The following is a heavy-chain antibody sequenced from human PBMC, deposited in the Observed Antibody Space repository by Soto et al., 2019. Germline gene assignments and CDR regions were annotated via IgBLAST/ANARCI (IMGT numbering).Heavy chain of an antibody. J-gene: IGHJ5*02. D-gene: IGHD3-22*01. V-gene: IGHV4-31*03. Sequence: SETLSLTCTVSGGSISSGGYYWSWIRQHPGKGLEWIGYIYYSGSTYYNPSLKSRVTISVDTSKNQFSLKLSSVTAADTAVYYCARALPAYSDYYDSSGYYSWFDPWGQGTLVTVSS. CDR3: ARALPAYSDYYDSSGYYSWFDP. CDR2: IYYSGST. CDR1: GGSISSGGYY.